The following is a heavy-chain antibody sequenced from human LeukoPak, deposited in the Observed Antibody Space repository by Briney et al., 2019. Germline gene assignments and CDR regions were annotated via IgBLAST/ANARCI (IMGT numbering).Heavy chain of an antibody. CDR2: INPNSGGT. J-gene: IGHJ4*02. CDR1: GYTFTGYY. V-gene: IGHV1-2*02. D-gene: IGHD2-15*01. CDR3: ARAGVVDAKNDY. Sequence: ASVKVSCKASGYTFTGYYMHWVRQAPGQGLEWMGWINPNSGGTNYAQKFQGRVTMTRDTSISTAYMELSRLRSDDTAVCYCARAGVVDAKNDYWGQGTLVTVSS.